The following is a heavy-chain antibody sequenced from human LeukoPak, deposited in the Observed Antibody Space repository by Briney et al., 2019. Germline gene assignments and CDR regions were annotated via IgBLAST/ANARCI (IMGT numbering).Heavy chain of an antibody. J-gene: IGHJ5*02. CDR1: GGTFLSHT. CDR3: ARVNLRGSNYNWFDP. Sequence: ASVKVSCKTSGGTFLSHTSSWVRQAPGHGLEWIGKITPVIETAKYAQTFQGRVSIYTDKDTTTVYMDLSGLRPDDTADYYCARVNLRGSNYNWFDPWGQGTRVIVSS. D-gene: IGHD3-10*01. V-gene: IGHV1-69*08. CDR2: ITPVIETA.